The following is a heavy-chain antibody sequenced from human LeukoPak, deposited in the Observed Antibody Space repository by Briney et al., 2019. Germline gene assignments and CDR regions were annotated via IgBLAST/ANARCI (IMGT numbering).Heavy chain of an antibody. V-gene: IGHV3-66*01. CDR2: LYSGGGA. CDR1: GFSVNTNY. CDR3: ARGKTSDDIIEDAFDI. D-gene: IGHD3-9*01. Sequence: GSLRLSCAASGFSVNTNYMTWVRQAPGKGLEWVSVLYSGGGAYYADSVKDRFTISRDHSQNTLLLQMNSLRAEDTALYYCARGKTSDDIIEDAFDIWGQGTMVAVSS. J-gene: IGHJ3*02.